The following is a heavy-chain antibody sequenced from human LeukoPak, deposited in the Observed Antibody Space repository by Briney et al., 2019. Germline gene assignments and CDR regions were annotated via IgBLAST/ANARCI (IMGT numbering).Heavy chain of an antibody. D-gene: IGHD6-13*01. CDR3: AREYRSSWYLNWFDP. Sequence: SETLSLTCTVSGGSISNYYWSWIRQPPGKGLEWIGSIYNSGSTYYNPSLKSRVTISIDTSKNQFSLKLSSVTAADTAVYYCAREYRSSWYLNWFDPWGQGTLVTVSS. CDR1: GGSISNYY. J-gene: IGHJ5*02. CDR2: IYNSGST. V-gene: IGHV4-4*08.